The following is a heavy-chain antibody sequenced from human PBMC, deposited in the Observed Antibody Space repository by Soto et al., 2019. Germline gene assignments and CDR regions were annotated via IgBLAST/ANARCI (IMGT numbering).Heavy chain of an antibody. J-gene: IGHJ5*02. CDR1: DGSINNYH. CDR3: GRHPPTPAHNGYLDP. Sequence: SETLSLTCTVSDGSINNYHWTWIRQSPGKGLEWIGHILYTGSTNYNPSLRSRVIISIDTSRTQFSLNLSFVTAADTAIYYCGRHPPTPAHNGYLDPLGQGTLVTVSS. V-gene: IGHV4-59*01. CDR2: ILYTGST. D-gene: IGHD1-7*01.